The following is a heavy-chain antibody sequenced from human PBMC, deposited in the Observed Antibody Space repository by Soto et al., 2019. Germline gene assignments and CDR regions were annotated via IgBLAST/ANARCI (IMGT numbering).Heavy chain of an antibody. Sequence: QVQLVASGGGVVQPGRSLRLSCAASGFTFSSYGMHWVRQAPGKGLEWVAVIWYDGSNKYYADSVKGRFTISRDNSKNTLYLQMNSLRAEDTAVYYCARGGVIAAAGWFDPWGQGTLVTVSS. CDR3: ARGGVIAAAGWFDP. V-gene: IGHV3-33*01. CDR1: GFTFSSYG. J-gene: IGHJ5*02. D-gene: IGHD6-13*01. CDR2: IWYDGSNK.